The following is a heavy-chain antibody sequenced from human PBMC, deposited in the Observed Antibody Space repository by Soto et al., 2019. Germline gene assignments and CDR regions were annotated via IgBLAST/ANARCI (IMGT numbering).Heavy chain of an antibody. V-gene: IGHV5-51*01. CDR1: GYSFTNYW. CDR2: IYPGDSDT. CDR3: VHLSPQLGVDY. D-gene: IGHD1-1*01. Sequence: PGESVKISGKGSGYSFTNYWIGWVLQMPGKGLEWMGIIYPGDSDTRYSPSFQGQVTISADKSISTAYLQWSSLKASDTAMYYCVHLSPQLGVDYWGQGTLVTVSS. J-gene: IGHJ4*02.